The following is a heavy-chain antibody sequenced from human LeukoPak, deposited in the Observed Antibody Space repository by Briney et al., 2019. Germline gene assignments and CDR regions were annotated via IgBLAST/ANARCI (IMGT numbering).Heavy chain of an antibody. CDR1: GFTFSSYS. Sequence: GGPLRLSCAASGFTFSSYSMNWVRQAPGKGLEWVSSISSSSSYIYYADSVKGRFTISRDNAKNSLYLQMNSLRAEDTAVYYCAREWLYYYDSSGYYYGSEYFQHWGQGTLVTVSS. CDR3: AREWLYYYDSSGYYYGSEYFQH. J-gene: IGHJ1*01. V-gene: IGHV3-21*01. CDR2: ISSSSSYI. D-gene: IGHD3-22*01.